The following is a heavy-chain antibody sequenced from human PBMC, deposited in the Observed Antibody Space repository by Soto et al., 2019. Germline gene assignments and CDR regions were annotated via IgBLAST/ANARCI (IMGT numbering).Heavy chain of an antibody. V-gene: IGHV3-33*01. CDR2: IWDDGSNK. CDR1: GFTFSSYG. Sequence: QVQLVESGGGVVQPGRSLRLSCAASGFTFSSYGMHWVRQAPCKGLEWVAVIWDDGSNKYYADSVKGRFTISRDNSKNTLYLQMNSLRAEDTALYYCERGSDYYCGQGTLVTVSS. CDR3: ERGSDYY. J-gene: IGHJ4*02.